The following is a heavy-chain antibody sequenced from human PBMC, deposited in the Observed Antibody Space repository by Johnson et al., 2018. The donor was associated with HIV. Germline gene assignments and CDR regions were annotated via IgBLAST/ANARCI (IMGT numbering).Heavy chain of an antibody. J-gene: IGHJ3*02. CDR3: AKDAPQAKAFDI. CDR2: ISYDGSNK. V-gene: IGHV3-30*18. Sequence: QVQLVESGGGVVRPGGSLRVSCVASGFTFNDYDMSWVRQAPGKGLEWVAVISYDGSNKYYADSVKGRFTISRDNSKNTLYLQMNSLRAEDTAVYYCAKDAPQAKAFDIRGQGTLVTVSS. CDR1: GFTFNDYD.